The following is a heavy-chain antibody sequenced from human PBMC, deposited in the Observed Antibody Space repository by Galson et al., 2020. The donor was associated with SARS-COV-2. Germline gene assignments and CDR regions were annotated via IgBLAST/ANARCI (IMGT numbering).Heavy chain of an antibody. J-gene: IGHJ3*01. Sequence: PGGPLRLSCEASGFTFDAYAMHWVRQAPGKGLEWVSANSWNSGSIGYADSVKGRFTISRDNAKNSLYLQMNSLRAEDTALYYCAKDIGPRITMIVVWGQGTMVTVSS. CDR1: GFTFDAYA. CDR2: NSWNSGSI. D-gene: IGHD3-22*01. CDR3: AKDIGPRITMIVV. V-gene: IGHV3-9*01.